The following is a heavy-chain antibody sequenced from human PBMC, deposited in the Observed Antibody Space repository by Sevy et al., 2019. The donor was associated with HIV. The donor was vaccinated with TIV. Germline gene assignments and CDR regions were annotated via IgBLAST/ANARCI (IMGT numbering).Heavy chain of an antibody. Sequence: GSVKVSCKVSGYTLTELSMHWVRQVPGKGLEWMGSFDPEDDETIYAQKFQGRVTMTEDTSTDTAYMELSSLRSEDTAVYYCATTKDYYENSGDPFDYWGQGTLVTVSS. CDR2: FDPEDDET. CDR1: GYTLTELS. CDR3: ATTKDYYENSGDPFDY. D-gene: IGHD3-22*01. J-gene: IGHJ4*02. V-gene: IGHV1-24*01.